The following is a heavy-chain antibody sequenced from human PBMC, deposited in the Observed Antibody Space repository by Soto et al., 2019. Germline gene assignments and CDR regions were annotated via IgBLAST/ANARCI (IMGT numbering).Heavy chain of an antibody. CDR3: ARHQAWSSSCRFMDV. D-gene: IGHD6-13*01. V-gene: IGHV4-39*01. CDR2: IYYSGST. CDR1: GGSISSSSYY. Sequence: SETLSLTCTVSGGSISSSSYYWGWIRQPPGKGLEWIGSIYYSGSTYYNPSLKSRVTISVDTSKNQFSLKLSSVTAADTAVYYCARHQAWSSSCRFMDVWGQGTTVTVSS. J-gene: IGHJ6*02.